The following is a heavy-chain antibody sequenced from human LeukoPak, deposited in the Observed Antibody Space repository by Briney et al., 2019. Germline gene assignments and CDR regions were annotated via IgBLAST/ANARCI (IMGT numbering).Heavy chain of an antibody. CDR1: GGSISSYY. J-gene: IGHJ4*02. CDR2: IYSSGST. D-gene: IGHD3-10*01. Sequence: TSETLSLTCTVSGGSISSYYWSWIRQPAGKGLEWIGRIYSSGSTNYNPSLESRVTISVDKSKNQFSLKLSSVTAADTAVYYCASSGLMRESFDYWGQGTLVTVSS. V-gene: IGHV4-4*07. CDR3: ASSGLMRESFDY.